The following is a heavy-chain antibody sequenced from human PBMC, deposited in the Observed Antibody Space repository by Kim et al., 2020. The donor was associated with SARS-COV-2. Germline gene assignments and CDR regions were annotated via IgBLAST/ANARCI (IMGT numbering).Heavy chain of an antibody. V-gene: IGHV4-34*01. Sequence: SETLSLTCAVYGGSFSGYYWSWIRQPPGKGLEWIGEINHSGSTNYNPSLKSRVTISVDTSKNQFSLKLSSVTAADTAVYYCAAPWARYSSSYVPYYYYGMDVWGQGTTVTVSS. CDR3: AAPWARYSSSYVPYYYYGMDV. D-gene: IGHD6-6*01. J-gene: IGHJ6*02. CDR1: GGSFSGYY. CDR2: INHSGST.